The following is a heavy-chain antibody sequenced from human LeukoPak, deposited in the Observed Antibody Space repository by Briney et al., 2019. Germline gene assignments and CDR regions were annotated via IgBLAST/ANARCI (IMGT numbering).Heavy chain of an antibody. CDR3: ARGPQIVVAPADY. CDR1: GFTVSSNY. D-gene: IGHD2-2*01. Sequence: GSLRLSCAASGFTVSSNYMSWVRQAPGKGLEWVANIKEDGSKKNYVDSVKGRFTISRDNAKNSLYLQMNSLRAEDTAVYYCARGPQIVVAPADYWGRGTLVTVSS. CDR2: IKEDGSKK. V-gene: IGHV3-7*01. J-gene: IGHJ4*02.